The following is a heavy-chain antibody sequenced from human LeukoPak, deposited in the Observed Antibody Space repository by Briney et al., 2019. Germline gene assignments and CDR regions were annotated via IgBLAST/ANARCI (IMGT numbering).Heavy chain of an antibody. V-gene: IGHV3-11*01. CDR3: AKDGHYYDSSGYYGFQFDY. CDR2: ISSSGSTI. J-gene: IGHJ4*02. CDR1: GFPFSDYY. D-gene: IGHD3-22*01. Sequence: GSLRLSCAASGFPFSDYYMGWIRQAPGRGLEWVSYISSSGSTIYYADSVQGRFTISRDNAKNSFFLQMNNLRAEDTAVYYCAKDGHYYDSSGYYGFQFDYWGQGTLVTVSS.